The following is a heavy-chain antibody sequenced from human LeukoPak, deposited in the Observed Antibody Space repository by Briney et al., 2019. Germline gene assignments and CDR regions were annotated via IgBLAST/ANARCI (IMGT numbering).Heavy chain of an antibody. CDR2: ISSSSSYI. CDR3: ARSSSGAFDI. J-gene: IGHJ3*02. Sequence: GGSLRLSCAASGFTFSSYSMNWVRQAPGKGLEWVSSISSSSSYIYYADSVKGRFTISRDNAKYSLYLQMNSLRAEDTAVYYCARSSSGAFDIWGQGTMVTVSS. CDR1: GFTFSSYS. D-gene: IGHD6-6*01. V-gene: IGHV3-21*01.